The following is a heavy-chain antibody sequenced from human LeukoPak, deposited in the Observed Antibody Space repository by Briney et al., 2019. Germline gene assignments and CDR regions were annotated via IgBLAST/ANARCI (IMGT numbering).Heavy chain of an antibody. CDR3: AKVLTVTTDPFDY. D-gene: IGHD4-17*01. CDR2: ISGSGGST. V-gene: IGHV3-23*01. Sequence: PGGSLRLSCAASGFTFSSYAMSWVRQAPGKGLEWVSAISGSGGSTYHADSVKGRFTISRDNSKNTLYLQMNSLRAEDTAVYYCAKVLTVTTDPFDYWGQGTLVTASS. CDR1: GFTFSSYA. J-gene: IGHJ4*02.